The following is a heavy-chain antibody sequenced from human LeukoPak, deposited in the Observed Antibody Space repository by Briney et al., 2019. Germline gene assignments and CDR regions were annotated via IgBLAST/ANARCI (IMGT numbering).Heavy chain of an antibody. Sequence: SETLSLTCTASGGSMSSYYWSWIRQPAGKGLEWIGRIYTSGSTNYNPSLKSRVTMSVDTSKNQFSLKLSSVTAADTAVYYCARGNSGYSSSWLDYWGQGTLVTVSS. CDR3: ARGNSGYSSSWLDY. CDR1: GGSMSSYY. D-gene: IGHD6-13*01. V-gene: IGHV4-4*07. CDR2: IYTSGST. J-gene: IGHJ4*02.